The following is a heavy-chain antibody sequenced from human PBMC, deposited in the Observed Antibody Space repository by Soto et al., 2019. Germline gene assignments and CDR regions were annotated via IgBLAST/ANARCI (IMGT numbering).Heavy chain of an antibody. CDR2: ISYGGSNK. D-gene: IGHD5-12*01. V-gene: IGHV3-30*18. Sequence: GGSLRLSCAASGFTFSSYGMHWVRQAPGKGLEWVAVISYGGSNKYYADSVKGRFTISRDNSKNTLYLQMNSLRAEDTAVYYCAKGGKYSGYGPLDYWGQGTLVTVSS. CDR3: AKGGKYSGYGPLDY. CDR1: GFTFSSYG. J-gene: IGHJ4*02.